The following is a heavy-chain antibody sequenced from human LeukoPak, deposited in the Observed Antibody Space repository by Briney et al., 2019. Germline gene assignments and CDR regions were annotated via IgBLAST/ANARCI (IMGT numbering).Heavy chain of an antibody. Sequence: SETLSLTCAVSGGSISSGGYSWSWIRQPPGKGLEWVGYIYHSGSTYYNPSLKSRVTISVDRSKNQFSLKLRSVTAADTAVYYCARLGRKTSVVPPDFDYWGQGTLVTVSS. V-gene: IGHV4-30-2*02. D-gene: IGHD4-23*01. CDR2: IYHSGST. J-gene: IGHJ4*02. CDR3: ARLGRKTSVVPPDFDY. CDR1: GGSISSGGYS.